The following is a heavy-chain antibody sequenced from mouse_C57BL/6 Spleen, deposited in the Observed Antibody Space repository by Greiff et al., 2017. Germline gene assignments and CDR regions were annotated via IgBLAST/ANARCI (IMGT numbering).Heavy chain of an antibody. J-gene: IGHJ3*01. V-gene: IGHV2-6*01. CDR2: IWGVGST. D-gene: IGHD2-2*01. CDR3: ASLYGYDGFAY. CDR1: GFSLTSYG. Sequence: VMLVESGPGLVAPSQSLSITCTVSGFSLTSYGVDWVRQSPGKGLEWLGVIWGVGSTNYNSALKSRLSISKDNSKSQVFLKMNSLQTDDTAMYYCASLYGYDGFAYWGQGTLVTVSA.